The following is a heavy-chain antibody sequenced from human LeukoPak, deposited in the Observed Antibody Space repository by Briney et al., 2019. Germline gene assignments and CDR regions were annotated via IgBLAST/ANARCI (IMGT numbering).Heavy chain of an antibody. Sequence: GGSLRLSCAASGFTFSSYGMSWARQAPGKGLEWVSAISGSGGSTYYADSVKGRFTISRDNSKNTLYLQMNSLRAEDTAVYYCAKGFYCSSSTCLDYWGQGALVTVSS. CDR1: GFTFSSYG. V-gene: IGHV3-23*01. CDR2: ISGSGGST. CDR3: AKGFYCSSSTCLDY. D-gene: IGHD2-2*01. J-gene: IGHJ4*02.